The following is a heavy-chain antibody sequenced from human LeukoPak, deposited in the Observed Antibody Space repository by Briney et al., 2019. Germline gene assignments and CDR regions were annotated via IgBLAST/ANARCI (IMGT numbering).Heavy chain of an antibody. V-gene: IGHV1-2*02. J-gene: IGHJ5*02. CDR1: GYTFTGYY. Sequence: ASVKVSCKASGYTFTGYYMHWVRQAPGQGLEWMGWINPNSGGTNYAQKFQGRVTMTRDTSISTAYMELSRLRSDDTAVYYCARESRLERGPFGVAPANWFDPWGQGTLVTVSS. CDR2: INPNSGGT. CDR3: ARESRLERGPFGVAPANWFDP. D-gene: IGHD3-3*01.